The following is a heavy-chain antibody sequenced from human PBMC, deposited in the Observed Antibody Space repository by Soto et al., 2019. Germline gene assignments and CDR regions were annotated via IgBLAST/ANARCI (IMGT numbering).Heavy chain of an antibody. CDR2: IYHAGSV. V-gene: IGHV4-38-2*01. Sequence: PSETLSLTCAVSGYSIASGYYWAWIRQSPGKGLEWIGSIYHAGSVYYNPSLNSRVAVSLDTSKNHFSLKLTSVTAAGTAVYYCARTFDYYGMDVWGQGTTVTV. J-gene: IGHJ6*02. CDR1: GYSIASGYY. CDR3: ARTFDYYGMDV.